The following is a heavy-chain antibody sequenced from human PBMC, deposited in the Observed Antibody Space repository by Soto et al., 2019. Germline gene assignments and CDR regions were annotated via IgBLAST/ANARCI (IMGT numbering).Heavy chain of an antibody. CDR2: ISSSSSYI. Sequence: PGGSLRLSCAASGFTFSSYSMNWIRQAPGKWLEWVSSISSSSSYIYYADSVKGRFTISRDNAKNSLYLQMNSLRAEDTAVYYCAHIPRDGYNYVEPFFDYWGQGXLVTVYS. CDR3: AHIPRDGYNYVEPFFDY. J-gene: IGHJ4*02. D-gene: IGHD5-12*01. CDR1: GFTFSSYS. V-gene: IGHV3-21*01.